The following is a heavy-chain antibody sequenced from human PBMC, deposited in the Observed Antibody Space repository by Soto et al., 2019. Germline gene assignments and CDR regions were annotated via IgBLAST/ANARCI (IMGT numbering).Heavy chain of an antibody. CDR1: GGSISSSSYY. Sequence: SETLSLPCTFSGGSISSSSYYWGWIRQPPGKGLEWIGSIYYSGSTYYNPPLKSRVTIPVDTSKNQFSLKLSSVTAADTAVYYCARYCSSTSCYPYYYYGMDVWGQGTTVTVSS. V-gene: IGHV4-39*01. CDR2: IYYSGST. CDR3: ARYCSSTSCYPYYYYGMDV. D-gene: IGHD2-2*01. J-gene: IGHJ6*02.